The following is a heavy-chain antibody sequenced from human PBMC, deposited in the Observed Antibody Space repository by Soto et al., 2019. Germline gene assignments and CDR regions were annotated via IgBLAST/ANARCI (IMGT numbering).Heavy chain of an antibody. J-gene: IGHJ4*02. D-gene: IGHD3-10*01. CDR3: ATSYGSGYRAFDY. CDR2: VNPIVSMS. V-gene: IGHV1-69*04. CDR1: GDTFNFYS. Sequence: QVQLVQSGAEVKRPGSSVKVSCKASGDTFNFYSINWVRQAPGLGLEWMGRVNPIVSMSNYAQRFQGRVTMTADKSPSTAYMELSGLRSEDTAIYYCATSYGSGYRAFDYWGQGALVTVSS.